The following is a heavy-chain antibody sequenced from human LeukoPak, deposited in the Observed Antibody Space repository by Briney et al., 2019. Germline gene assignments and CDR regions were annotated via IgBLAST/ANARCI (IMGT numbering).Heavy chain of an antibody. CDR2: IKQDGSEI. CDR3: ARDRPTGWPSDY. J-gene: IGHJ4*02. CDR1: GFTFSSYW. D-gene: IGHD6-19*01. Sequence: GGSLRLSCAASGFTFSSYWLSWVRPAPGNGLEWMANIKQDGSEIHYVDSVKGRFTISRDNAKNSLYLQMNSLRAEDTAVYYCARDRPTGWPSDYWGQGTLVTVSS. V-gene: IGHV3-7*04.